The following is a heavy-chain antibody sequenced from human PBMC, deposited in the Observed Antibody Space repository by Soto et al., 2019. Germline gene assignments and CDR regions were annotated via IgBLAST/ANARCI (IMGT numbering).Heavy chain of an antibody. V-gene: IGHV4-31*03. CDR3: ARGSSREGPVHMTFDY. Sequence: PSETLSLTCSVSVGSVTNDNSYWTWIRLHPGKGLEWIGYIYFGGTTYYSPSLKSRVSISADTSKNLFFLRLSSVTAADTAMYYCARGSSREGPVHMTFDYWGPGNQVTVSS. D-gene: IGHD2-2*01. J-gene: IGHJ4*01. CDR1: VGSVTNDNSY. CDR2: IYFGGTT.